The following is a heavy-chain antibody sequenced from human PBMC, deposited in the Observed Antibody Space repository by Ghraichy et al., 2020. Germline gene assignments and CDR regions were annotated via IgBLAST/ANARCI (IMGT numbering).Heavy chain of an antibody. CDR3: AKDGSRYGSGGSQEQDY. D-gene: IGHD2-15*01. J-gene: IGHJ4*02. CDR2: ISGSGGST. Sequence: GGSLRLSCAASGFTFSSYAMSWVRQAPGKGLEWVSAISGSGGSTYYADSVKGRFTISRDNSKNTLYLQMNSLRAEDTAVYYCAKDGSRYGSGGSQEQDYWGQGTLVTVSS. V-gene: IGHV3-23*01. CDR1: GFTFSSYA.